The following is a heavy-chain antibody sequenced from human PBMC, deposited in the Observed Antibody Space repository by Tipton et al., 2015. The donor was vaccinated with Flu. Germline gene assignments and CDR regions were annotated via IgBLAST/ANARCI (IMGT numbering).Heavy chain of an antibody. J-gene: IGHJ4*02. CDR1: GYSITSGYS. D-gene: IGHD3-22*01. Sequence: TLSLTCAVSGYSITSGYSWTWIRQPPGKGLEWIGEINHSGSTHYNSSLKSRVTMSVDSSKNQFSLHLSSVTAADTAVYYCARVSPRRVTAIVVVMLPEGYFDYWGQGTLAIVSS. CDR3: ARVSPRRVTAIVVVMLPEGYFDY. V-gene: IGHV4-38-2*01. CDR2: INHSGST.